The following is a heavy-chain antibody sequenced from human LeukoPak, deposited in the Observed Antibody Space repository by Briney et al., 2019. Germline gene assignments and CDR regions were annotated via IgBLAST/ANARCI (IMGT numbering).Heavy chain of an antibody. V-gene: IGHV1-2*02. Sequence: WASVKVSCKASGYTFTGYYIHWVRQAPGQGLEWMGWINPNSGVTNSAPKFQGRVTMTRDTSISTAYMELSRLRSDDTTVYYCARMMKAFDIWGQGTMVTVSS. CDR1: GYTFTGYY. CDR2: INPNSGVT. J-gene: IGHJ3*02. CDR3: ARMMKAFDI. D-gene: IGHD3-16*01.